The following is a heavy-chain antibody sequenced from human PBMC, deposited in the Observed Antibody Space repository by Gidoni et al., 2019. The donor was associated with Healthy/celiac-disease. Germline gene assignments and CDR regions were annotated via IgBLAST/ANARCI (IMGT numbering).Heavy chain of an antibody. D-gene: IGHD3-22*01. Sequence: EVQLVVSRGGLVQPGGSLRLSCAASGFSFCCSSITWVRQAPGKGLEWVSYRSSRSSTIYYADSVKGRFTICRDNAKRSLYLKMSSLREEDTAVYYCARDWEYYDSSGYPPWDAFDIWGQGTMVTVSS. CDR1: GFSFCCSS. J-gene: IGHJ3*02. V-gene: IGHV3-48*02. CDR3: ARDWEYYDSSGYPPWDAFDI. CDR2: RSSRSSTI.